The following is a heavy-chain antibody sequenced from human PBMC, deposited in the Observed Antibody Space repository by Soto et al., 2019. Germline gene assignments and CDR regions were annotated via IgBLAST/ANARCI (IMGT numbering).Heavy chain of an antibody. CDR3: ARAMEYSYGQPADY. Sequence: PGGSLRLSCAVSGFTFSSYGMHWVRQAPDKGLEWVAVIWYDGSNKYYADSVRGRFTISRDNSKNTLYLQMNSLRAEDTAVYYCARAMEYSYGQPADYWGHGTLVTVSS. V-gene: IGHV3-33*08. D-gene: IGHD5-18*01. J-gene: IGHJ4*01. CDR2: IWYDGSNK. CDR1: GFTFSSYG.